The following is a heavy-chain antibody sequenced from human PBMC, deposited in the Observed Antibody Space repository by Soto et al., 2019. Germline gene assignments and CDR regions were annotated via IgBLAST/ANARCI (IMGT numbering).Heavy chain of an antibody. V-gene: IGHV1-69*13. D-gene: IGHD3-10*01. CDR2: IIPIFGTA. Sequence: SVKVSCKGSGYTFTDYNIHWLRQAPGQGLEWMGGIIPIFGTANYAQKFQGRVTITADESTSTAYMELSSLRSEDTAVYYCANYYGSGMNAFDIWGQGTMVTVSS. J-gene: IGHJ3*02. CDR1: GYTFTDYN. CDR3: ANYYGSGMNAFDI.